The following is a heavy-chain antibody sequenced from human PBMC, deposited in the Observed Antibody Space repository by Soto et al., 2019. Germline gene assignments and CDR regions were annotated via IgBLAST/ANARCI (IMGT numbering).Heavy chain of an antibody. Sequence: EVQLVESGGGLVKPGGSLRLSCAASGFTFSSYSMNWVRQAPGKGLEWVSSISSSSSYIYYADSVKGRFTISRDNAKNSLYLKMNSLRAEDTAVYYCARVAMITFGGVIALGAFDIWGQGTMVTVSS. D-gene: IGHD3-16*02. V-gene: IGHV3-21*01. CDR1: GFTFSSYS. J-gene: IGHJ3*02. CDR3: ARVAMITFGGVIALGAFDI. CDR2: ISSSSSYI.